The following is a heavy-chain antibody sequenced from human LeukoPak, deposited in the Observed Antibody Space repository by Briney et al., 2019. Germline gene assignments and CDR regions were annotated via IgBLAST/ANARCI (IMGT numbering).Heavy chain of an antibody. Sequence: SVTVSFKTSGGTFSTYAISWVRQAPGQGIEWMGGIIPIFGTGNYAQKFQGRVTITADESTSTAYMELSSLRSEDTAVYYCARGLGDSSGYYYSDNWGQGTLVTVSS. CDR1: GGTFSTYA. CDR2: IIPIFGTG. J-gene: IGHJ4*02. D-gene: IGHD3-22*01. CDR3: ARGLGDSSGYYYSDN. V-gene: IGHV1-69*13.